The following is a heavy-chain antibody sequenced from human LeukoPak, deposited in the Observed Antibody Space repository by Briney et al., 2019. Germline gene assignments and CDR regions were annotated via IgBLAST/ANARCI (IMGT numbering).Heavy chain of an antibody. CDR1: GYTFTSYG. CDR2: ISAYNGNT. V-gene: IGHV1-18*01. Sequence: ASVTVSCKASGYTFTSYGISWGRQAHGQGREWMGWISAYNGNTNYAQKLQRRVTMTTDTSTSTAYMELRSLRSDDTAVYYCARDSPIGSSWVDYWGQGTLVTVSS. CDR3: ARDSPIGSSWVDY. J-gene: IGHJ4*02. D-gene: IGHD6-13*01.